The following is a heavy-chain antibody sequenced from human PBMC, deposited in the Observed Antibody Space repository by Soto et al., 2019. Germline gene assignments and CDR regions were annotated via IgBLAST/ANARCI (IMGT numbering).Heavy chain of an antibody. CDR2: IIPILGTA. CDR1: GGTFSSYA. V-gene: IGHV1-69*01. D-gene: IGHD2-15*01. CDR3: ARGPLYCSGGSCHYYYYGMDV. J-gene: IGHJ6*02. Sequence: QVQLVQSGAEVKKPGSSVKVSCKASGGTFSSYAISWVRQAPGQGLECMGGIIPILGTANYAQKFQGRVTITADESTSTAYMELSSLRSEDTAVYYCARGPLYCSGGSCHYYYYGMDVWGQGTTVTVSS.